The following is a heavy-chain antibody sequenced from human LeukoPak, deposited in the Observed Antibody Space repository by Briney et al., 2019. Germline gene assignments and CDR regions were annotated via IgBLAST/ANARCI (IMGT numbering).Heavy chain of an antibody. CDR3: TTVSHIGGRP. D-gene: IGHD6-6*01. CDR2: IKSKSAGGTA. Sequence: PGGSLRLSCAVSGLTFSGAWLSWVRQAPGKGLEWVGRIKSKSAGGTADYAAPVQGRFILSRDDSQNTLYLQMNSLKTEDTAVYYCTTVSHIGGRPGDQGTLVTVSS. J-gene: IGHJ4*02. V-gene: IGHV3-15*01. CDR1: GLTFSGAW.